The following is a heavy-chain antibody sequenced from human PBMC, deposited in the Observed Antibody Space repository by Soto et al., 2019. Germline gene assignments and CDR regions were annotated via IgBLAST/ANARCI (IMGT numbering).Heavy chain of an antibody. Sequence: QVRLQESGPGLVKPSETLSLTCTVSGGSISPSYWNWVRKPPGKRPEWIGCIYYTGNTHYNTSLKSRVAISRDTSNNQFSLELSSVTAADTAMYFCAACLDHNKVGYWGQGTLVTVSS. CDR3: AACLDHNKVGY. D-gene: IGHD3-16*01. V-gene: IGHV4-59*01. CDR2: IYYTGNT. CDR1: GGSISPSY. J-gene: IGHJ4*02.